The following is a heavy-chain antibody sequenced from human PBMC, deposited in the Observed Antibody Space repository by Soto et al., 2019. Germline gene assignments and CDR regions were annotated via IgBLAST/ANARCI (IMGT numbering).Heavy chain of an antibody. CDR1: GFTFDDYA. J-gene: IGHJ6*02. Sequence: HLGGSLRLSCAASGFTFDDYAMHWVRQAPGKGLEWVSGISWNSGSIGYADSVKGRFTISRDNAKNSLYLQMNSLRAEDTALYYCAKDIEGGSQDYYGMDAWGQGTTVTVSS. D-gene: IGHD3-16*01. CDR3: AKDIEGGSQDYYGMDA. V-gene: IGHV3-9*01. CDR2: ISWNSGSI.